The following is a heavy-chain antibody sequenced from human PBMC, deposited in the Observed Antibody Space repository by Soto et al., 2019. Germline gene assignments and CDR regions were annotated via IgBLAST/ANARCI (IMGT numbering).Heavy chain of an antibody. CDR1: GFTFSSYG. Sequence: GGSLRLSCAASGFTFSSYGMHWVRQAPGKGLEWVAVISYDGSNKYYADSVKGRFTISRDNSKNTLYLQMSSLRAEDTAVYYCAKDPDLEWYNYYYGMDVWGQGTTVTVS. J-gene: IGHJ6*02. V-gene: IGHV3-30*18. CDR2: ISYDGSNK. CDR3: AKDPDLEWYNYYYGMDV. D-gene: IGHD3-3*01.